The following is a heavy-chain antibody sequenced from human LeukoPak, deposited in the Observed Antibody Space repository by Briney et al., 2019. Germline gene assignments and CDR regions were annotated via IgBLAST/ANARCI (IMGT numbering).Heavy chain of an antibody. V-gene: IGHV3-9*01. J-gene: IGHJ4*02. CDR3: AKLPRAVAGTGSDY. Sequence: GRSLRLSCAASGFTFDDYAMHWVRQAPGKGLEWVSGISWNSGSIGYADSVKGRFTISRDNAKSSLYLQMNSLRAEDTALYYCAKLPRAVAGTGSDYWGQGTLVTVSS. CDR1: GFTFDDYA. D-gene: IGHD6-19*01. CDR2: ISWNSGSI.